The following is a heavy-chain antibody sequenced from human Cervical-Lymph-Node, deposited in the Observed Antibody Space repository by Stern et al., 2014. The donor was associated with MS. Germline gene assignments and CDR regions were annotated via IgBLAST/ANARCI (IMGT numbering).Heavy chain of an antibody. V-gene: IGHV4-39*02. CDR2: VYYSGIT. D-gene: IGHD4-11*01. CDR1: GGSITNRDY. Sequence: VQLVESGPGLVKPSETLSLTCTVSGGSITNRDYWGWIRQSPGKGLEWIVSVYYSGITYYRPSLKSRATLSKYTSRNQFFLRLNSVTATDTAVYFCARGVTAVTNYVPNWCFDLWGRGTLVTVSS. J-gene: IGHJ2*01. CDR3: ARGVTAVTNYVPNWCFDL.